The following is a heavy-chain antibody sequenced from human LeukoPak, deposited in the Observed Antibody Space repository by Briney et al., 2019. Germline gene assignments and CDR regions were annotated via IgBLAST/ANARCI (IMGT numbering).Heavy chain of an antibody. CDR3: ASVGYCSSTSCYEDSLGWFGP. CDR2: IYYSGST. D-gene: IGHD2-2*01. Sequence: SETLSLTCTVSGGSISSYYWSWIRQPPGKGLEWIGYIYYSGSTNYNPSLKSRVTISVDTSKNQFSLKLSSVTAADTAVYYCASVGYCSSTSCYEDSLGWFGPWGQGTLVTVSS. CDR1: GGSISSYY. J-gene: IGHJ5*02. V-gene: IGHV4-59*01.